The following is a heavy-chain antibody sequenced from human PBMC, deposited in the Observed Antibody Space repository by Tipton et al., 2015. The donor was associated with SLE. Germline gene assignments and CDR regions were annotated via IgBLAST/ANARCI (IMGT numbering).Heavy chain of an antibody. V-gene: IGHV3-43D*04. D-gene: IGHD6-19*01. Sequence: LRLSCAASGFTFDDYAMHWVRQAPGKGLEWVSLISWDGGSTYYADSVKGRFTISRDNSKNTLYLQMNSLRAEDTAVYYCAKDSEQWLVQGYFQHWGQGTLVTVSS. CDR2: ISWDGGST. CDR1: GFTFDDYA. J-gene: IGHJ1*01. CDR3: AKDSEQWLVQGYFQH.